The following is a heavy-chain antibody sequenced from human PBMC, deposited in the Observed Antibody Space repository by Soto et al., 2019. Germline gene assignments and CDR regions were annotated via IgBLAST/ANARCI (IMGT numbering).Heavy chain of an antibody. V-gene: IGHV1-2*02. CDR3: ARAQSRKCLRPDY. CDR1: GYTFTGYD. Sequence: QVQLVQSGAEVKKPGASVKVSCKASGYTFTGYDMHWVRQAPGQGLEWMGWINPNSGGTNYAQKFQGRVTMTRDTPISTSYMERSRLRSDDTAVYYCARAQSRKCLRPDYWGQGTLVTVSS. J-gene: IGHJ4*02. CDR2: INPNSGGT.